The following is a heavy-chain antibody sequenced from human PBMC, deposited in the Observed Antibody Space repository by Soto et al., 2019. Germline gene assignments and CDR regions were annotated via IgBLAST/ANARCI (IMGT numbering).Heavy chain of an antibody. D-gene: IGHD2-15*01. CDR1: GFSFNEAW. J-gene: IGHJ6*02. V-gene: IGHV3-15*07. CDR3: TTGSVAGI. CDR2: IKTSAGGGAT. Sequence: EVQLVESAGGLVKPGGSLRLSCVASGFSFNEAWMNWVRQAPGQGLEWVGRIKTSAGGGATNYAAPVQGRFTISRDGSKNTLYLHMNSLRTEDTAIYYCTTGSVAGIWGQGTTVFVPS.